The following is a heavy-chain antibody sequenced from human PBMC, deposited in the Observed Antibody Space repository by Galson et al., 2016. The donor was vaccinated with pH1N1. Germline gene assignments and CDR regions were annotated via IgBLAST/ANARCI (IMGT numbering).Heavy chain of an antibody. CDR3: ARGRLHERWFDP. Sequence: SETLSLTCSVSGVSISGYYWGWIRQSPGKGLDYVGYIYYNGHTNYSPSLKSRVTMSLDMSKNQFSLKLTSVTAADTAVYFCARGRLHERWFDPWGQGTLVTVSS. CDR1: GVSISGYY. D-gene: IGHD4-11*01. CDR2: IYYNGHT. V-gene: IGHV4-59*01. J-gene: IGHJ5*02.